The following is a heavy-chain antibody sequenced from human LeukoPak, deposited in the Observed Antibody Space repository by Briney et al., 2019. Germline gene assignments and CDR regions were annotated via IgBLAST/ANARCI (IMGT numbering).Heavy chain of an antibody. V-gene: IGHV4-39*01. J-gene: IGHJ3*02. Sequence: SETLSLTCTVSGGSISSYYWGWIRQPPGKGLEWIGSIYYSGSTYYNPSLKSRVTISVDTSKNQFSLKLSSVTAADTAVYYCARGYYTMVVTATLPDAFDIWGQGTMVTVSS. CDR3: ARGYYTMVVTATLPDAFDI. CDR1: GGSISSYY. D-gene: IGHD2-21*02. CDR2: IYYSGST.